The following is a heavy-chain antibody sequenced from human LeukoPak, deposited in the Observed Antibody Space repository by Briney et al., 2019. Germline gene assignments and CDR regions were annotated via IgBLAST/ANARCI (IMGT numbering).Heavy chain of an antibody. V-gene: IGHV3-23*01. J-gene: IGHJ4*02. CDR1: GFTFSSYA. CDR3: AKQYISGWYSDY. D-gene: IGHD6-19*01. CDR2: ISGSGGST. Sequence: GGSLRLSCAASGFTFSSYAMNWVRQAPGKGLEWVSAISGSGGSTYYADSVKGRFTISRDNSKNTLYLQMNSLRAEDTAVYYCAKQYISGWYSDYWGQGTLVTVSS.